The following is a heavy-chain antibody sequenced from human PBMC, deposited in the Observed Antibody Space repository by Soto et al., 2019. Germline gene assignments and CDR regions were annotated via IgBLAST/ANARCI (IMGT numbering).Heavy chain of an antibody. V-gene: IGHV2-5*01. Sequence: QITLKESGPTLVKPTQTLTLTCSFSGFSLSTSGVGVGWIRQPPGKALEWLGLIYWNDDKRYSPFMKSRLSIAKDTSKNQVVLTMNNMDPVDTGTYYCARVPFYYSDSRGYLDYWGQGTLVTVSS. CDR2: IYWNDDK. CDR1: GFSLSTSGVG. D-gene: IGHD3-22*01. J-gene: IGHJ4*02. CDR3: ARVPFYYSDSRGYLDY.